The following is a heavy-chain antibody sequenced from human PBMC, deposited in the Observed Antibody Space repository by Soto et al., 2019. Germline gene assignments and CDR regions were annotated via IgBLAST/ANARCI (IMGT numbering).Heavy chain of an antibody. CDR3: ARHPERIAQIGWFDP. CDR2: ISSSSSTI. D-gene: IGHD6-13*01. Sequence: EVPLVESGGGLVQPGGSLRLSCAASGFTFSSYSMNWVRQAPEKGLEWVSYISSSSSTIYYADSVKGRFTISRDNAKNSLYLQMNSLRAEDTAVYYCARHPERIAQIGWFDPWGQGTLVTVSS. CDR1: GFTFSSYS. V-gene: IGHV3-48*01. J-gene: IGHJ5*02.